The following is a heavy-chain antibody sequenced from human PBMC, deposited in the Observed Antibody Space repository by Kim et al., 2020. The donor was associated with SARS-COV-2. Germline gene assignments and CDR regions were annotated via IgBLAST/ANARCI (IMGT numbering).Heavy chain of an antibody. CDR1: GGSISSQY. CDR2: IYYSGST. V-gene: IGHV4-59*08. J-gene: IGHJ3*02. D-gene: IGHD3-3*01. CDR3: ARHGSGSWNAFDI. Sequence: SETLSLTCTVSGGSISSQYWSWIRQPPGKGLEWIGYIYYSGSTNYNPSLKSRVTISVDTSKNQFSLKLSSVTAADTAVYYCARHGSGSWNAFDIRGQGTMVTVSS.